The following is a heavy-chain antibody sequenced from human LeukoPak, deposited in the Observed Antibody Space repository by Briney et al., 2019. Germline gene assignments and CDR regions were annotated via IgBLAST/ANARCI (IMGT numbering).Heavy chain of an antibody. CDR1: GFTFSSYG. CDR3: ASTNGSYEAIDY. D-gene: IGHD6-19*01. V-gene: IGHV3-33*01. J-gene: IGHJ4*02. CDR2: IWYDGSNK. Sequence: PGRSLRLSCAASGFTFSSYGMHWVRQAPGKGLEWVAVIWYDGSNKYYADSVKGRFTISRDNSKNTLYLQMNSLRAEDTAVYYCASTNGSYEAIDYWGQGTLVTVSS.